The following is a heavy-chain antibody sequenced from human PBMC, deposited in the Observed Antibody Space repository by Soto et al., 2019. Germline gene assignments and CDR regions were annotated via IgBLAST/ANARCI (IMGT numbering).Heavy chain of an antibody. CDR3: ARERYQVISDGMDV. CDR2: INPETGGT. Sequence: QVQLVQSGADVKTPGASVRVSCKASGYTFTGYYVHWVREAPGQGLEWMGWINPETGGTRYAQKFQGRVTLSRDTSITTAYLELSRLRFDDAAVYFCARERYQVISDGMDVWGQGTTVTVSS. V-gene: IGHV1-2*02. D-gene: IGHD2-2*01. J-gene: IGHJ6*02. CDR1: GYTFTGYY.